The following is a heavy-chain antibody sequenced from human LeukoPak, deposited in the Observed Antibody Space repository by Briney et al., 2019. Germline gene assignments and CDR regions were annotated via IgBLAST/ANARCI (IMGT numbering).Heavy chain of an antibody. CDR3: ATLESSGYDYSDY. J-gene: IGHJ4*02. Sequence: SETLSLTCTVSGGSISGYYWSWIRQPPGKGLEWIGYIYYSGSTNYNPSLKSRVTISVDTSKSQFFLKLSSVTAADTAVYYCATLESSGYDYSDYWGQGILVTVSS. CDR1: GGSISGYY. CDR2: IYYSGST. D-gene: IGHD3-22*01. V-gene: IGHV4-59*01.